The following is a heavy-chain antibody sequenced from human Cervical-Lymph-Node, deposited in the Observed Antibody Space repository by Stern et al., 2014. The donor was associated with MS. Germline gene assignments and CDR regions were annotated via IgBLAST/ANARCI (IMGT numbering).Heavy chain of an antibody. CDR3: VHPTKAASTSFDQ. V-gene: IGHV2-5*02. CDR2: LYWDADT. Sequence: QITLKESGPTLVKPTQTLTLTCTFSGFSLSTRGVGVGWIRQPPGKALEXLALLYWDADTRYSPSLKSRLTITKDTSKSQVVLTLTNVDPADTATYYCVHPTKAASTSFDQWGQGTLVTVSS. J-gene: IGHJ4*02. CDR1: GFSLSTRGVG. D-gene: IGHD6-13*01.